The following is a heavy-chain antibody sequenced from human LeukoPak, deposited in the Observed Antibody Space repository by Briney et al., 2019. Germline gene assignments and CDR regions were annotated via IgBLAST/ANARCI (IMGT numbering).Heavy chain of an antibody. J-gene: IGHJ4*02. V-gene: IGHV4-34*01. CDR2: INHSGST. CDR1: GGSFSGYY. D-gene: IGHD2-21*02. CDR3: ATGGFVCGDCLDY. Sequence: ASETLSLTCAVYGGSFSGYYWSWIRQPPGKGLEWIGEINHSGSTNYNPSLKSRVTISVDTSKNQFSLKLSSVTAADTAVYYCATGGFVCGDCLDYWGQGTLVTVSS.